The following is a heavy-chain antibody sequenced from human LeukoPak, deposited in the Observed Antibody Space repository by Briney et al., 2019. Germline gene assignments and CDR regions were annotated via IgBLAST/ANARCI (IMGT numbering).Heavy chain of an antibody. D-gene: IGHD6-6*01. J-gene: IGHJ5*01. CDR2: IGTAGDT. CDR1: GFTFSSYD. CDR3: ASDLSAEYSSNWYDY. Sequence: GGSLRLSCAASGFTFSSYDMHWVRQATGKGLEWVSAIGTAGDTYYPGSVKGRCTISCENAKNSLYLQMKSLRAEDTAVYYCASDLSAEYSSNWYDYWGQGPLVTVSS. V-gene: IGHV3-13*01.